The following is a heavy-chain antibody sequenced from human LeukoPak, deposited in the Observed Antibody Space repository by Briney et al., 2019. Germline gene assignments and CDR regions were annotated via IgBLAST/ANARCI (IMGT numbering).Heavy chain of an antibody. D-gene: IGHD3-22*01. CDR1: GFTFSSYE. Sequence: GGSLRLSCAASGFTFSSYEMNWVRQAPGKGVDYVSAISGDGDSTYYADSVKDRFTISRDNSKNTLYLQMSSLRTEDTGVYYCECYYYDSSGRPPILWGQGTLVTVSS. J-gene: IGHJ4*02. CDR2: ISGDGDST. CDR3: ECYYYDSSGRPPIL. V-gene: IGHV3-64D*06.